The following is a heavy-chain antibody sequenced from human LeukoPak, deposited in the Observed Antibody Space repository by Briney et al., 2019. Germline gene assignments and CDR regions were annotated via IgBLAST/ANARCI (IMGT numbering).Heavy chain of an antibody. CDR2: FDSEDGET. V-gene: IGHV1-24*01. CDR3: ATALRLYSSGWYSFDY. Sequence: ASVKVSYKVSGHTLTELSMHWVRQAPGKGLEWMGGFDSEDGETLYAQKFQGRVTITEDTSTDTAYRALRTLRSEDTAVYLCATALRLYSSGWYSFDYGGQGTLVTVSS. CDR1: GHTLTELS. D-gene: IGHD6-19*01. J-gene: IGHJ4*02.